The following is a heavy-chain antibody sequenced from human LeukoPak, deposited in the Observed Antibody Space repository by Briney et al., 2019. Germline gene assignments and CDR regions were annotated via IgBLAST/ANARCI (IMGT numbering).Heavy chain of an antibody. Sequence: PGGSLRLSCAASGFSFSSNLMHWVRQAPGKGLVWVSRINSDGTTTNYADSVKGRFTISRDNAKNTLFLQMNSLRAEDTAVYYCARGNYYAMDVWGQGTTVTVSS. J-gene: IGHJ6*02. CDR2: INSDGTTT. CDR1: GFSFSSNL. V-gene: IGHV3-74*01. CDR3: ARGNYYAMDV.